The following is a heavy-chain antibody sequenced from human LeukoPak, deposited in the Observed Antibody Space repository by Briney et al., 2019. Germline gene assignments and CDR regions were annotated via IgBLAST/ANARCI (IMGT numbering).Heavy chain of an antibody. J-gene: IGHJ4*02. CDR1: GYTFTGYY. D-gene: IGHD2-15*01. V-gene: IGHV1-2*02. Sequence: ASVKVSCKASGYTFTGYYMHWVRQAPGQGLEWMGWINPHTGGTNYAQKFQGRVTMTRDTSISTAYMELGGLTSDDTAVYYCARPYCSGGSCHDYFDYWGQGTLVTVSS. CDR2: INPHTGGT. CDR3: ARPYCSGGSCHDYFDY.